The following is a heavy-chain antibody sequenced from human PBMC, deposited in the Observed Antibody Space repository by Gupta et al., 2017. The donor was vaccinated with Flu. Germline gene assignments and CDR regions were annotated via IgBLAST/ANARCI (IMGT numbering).Heavy chain of an antibody. D-gene: IGHD6-13*01. CDR1: GLTFSAYA. CDR2: VGAGGDRT. Sequence: EVQLLESGGGLVQHGGSLRLSGAAAGLTFSAYAMNWVRQAPGKGLEWVSTVGAGGDRTYYADSVMGRFTISRDNSKNTLYLQMNSLRGDDTAVYYCAKDRSGNPAIDYWGQGTLVTVSA. CDR3: AKDRSGNPAIDY. V-gene: IGHV3-23*01. J-gene: IGHJ4*02.